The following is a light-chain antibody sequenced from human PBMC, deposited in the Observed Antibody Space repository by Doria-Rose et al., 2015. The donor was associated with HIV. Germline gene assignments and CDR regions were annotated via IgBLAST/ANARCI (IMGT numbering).Light chain of an antibody. CDR1: QSFSSTY. V-gene: IGKV3-20*01. CDR3: HQYGTSWT. J-gene: IGKJ1*01. CDR2: DGS. Sequence: TQPPGTLSLSPGERATLPCRASQSFSSTYLVWYQQKPGQAPSLLIYDGSTRATGIPDRFSASGSGTDFTLTINRLEPEDFALYYCHQYGTSWTFGQGTKVEI.